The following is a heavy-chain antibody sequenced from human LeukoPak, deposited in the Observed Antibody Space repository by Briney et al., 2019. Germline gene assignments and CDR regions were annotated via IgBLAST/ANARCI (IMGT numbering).Heavy chain of an antibody. CDR3: GYNDDYNYYYIDV. Sequence: GASVKVSCTASGGAFINYAFSWVRQAPGQGLEWMGGIIPVFGTRNYAQNFQGRVTVTVDKSSRIAYMEMSSLRSDDTAVYYCGYNDDYNYYYIDVWGEGTTVIVSS. CDR2: IIPVFGTR. CDR1: GGAFINYA. D-gene: IGHD3-16*01. J-gene: IGHJ6*03. V-gene: IGHV1-69*06.